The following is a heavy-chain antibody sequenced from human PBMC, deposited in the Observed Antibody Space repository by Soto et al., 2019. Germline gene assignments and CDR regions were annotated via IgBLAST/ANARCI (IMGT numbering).Heavy chain of an antibody. V-gene: IGHV3-23*01. Sequence: SVGSLSLSYAASGGNFSSYAMSWVRQAPGKGLEWVSAISGSGGSTYYADSVKGRFTISRDNSKNTLYLQMNSLRAEDTAVYYCAKGIGVKEGRFWYFDLWGRGTLVPVSS. CDR2: ISGSGGST. D-gene: IGHD2-15*01. CDR3: AKGIGVKEGRFWYFDL. J-gene: IGHJ2*01. CDR1: GGNFSSYA.